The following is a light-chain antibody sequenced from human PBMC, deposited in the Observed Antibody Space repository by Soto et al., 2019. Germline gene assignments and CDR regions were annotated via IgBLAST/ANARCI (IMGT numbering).Light chain of an antibody. CDR1: QSISAH. V-gene: IGKV1-39*01. Sequence: DIQMTQSPSSLSASVGDRVTITCRASQSISAHLNWYQQKPGKAPKVLIYAATNLESAVPSRFSGSGSGTEFTLTISSLQPEDFATYYCQQGYTTPGTFGQGTKVE. CDR2: AAT. J-gene: IGKJ1*01. CDR3: QQGYTTPGT.